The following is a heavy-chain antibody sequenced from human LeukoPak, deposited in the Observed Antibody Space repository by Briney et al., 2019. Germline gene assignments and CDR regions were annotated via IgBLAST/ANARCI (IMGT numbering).Heavy chain of an antibody. CDR1: GYTFTSYD. CDR3: ARGLIAARPDDDY. CDR2: MNPNSGNT. D-gene: IGHD6-6*01. Sequence: ASVKGSCKASGYTFTSYDINWVRQATGQGLEWMGWMNPNSGNTGYAQKFQGRVTMTRNTSISTAYMELSSLRSEDTAVYYCARGLIAARPDDDYWGQGTLVTVSS. J-gene: IGHJ4*02. V-gene: IGHV1-8*01.